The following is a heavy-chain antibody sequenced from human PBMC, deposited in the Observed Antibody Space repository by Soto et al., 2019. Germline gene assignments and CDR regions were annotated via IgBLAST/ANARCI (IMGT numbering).Heavy chain of an antibody. Sequence: GGSLRLSCAASGFTFSSYIMNWVRQAPGKGLEWVSSISSSSSYIYYADSVNGRFTISRDNAKNSLYLQMNSLRAEDTAVYYCARVVAGTAPPEFYYYYGMDVWGQGTTVTVSS. CDR2: ISSSSSYI. J-gene: IGHJ6*02. CDR3: ARVVAGTAPPEFYYYYGMDV. CDR1: GFTFSSYI. V-gene: IGHV3-21*01. D-gene: IGHD6-19*01.